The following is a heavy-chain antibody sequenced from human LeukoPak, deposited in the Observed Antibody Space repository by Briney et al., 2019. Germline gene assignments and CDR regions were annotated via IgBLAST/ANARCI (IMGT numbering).Heavy chain of an antibody. CDR3: ARGPEDYFDY. J-gene: IGHJ4*02. V-gene: IGHV4-59*08. CDR1: GDSISTYY. CDR2: MYYSGST. D-gene: IGHD1-14*01. Sequence: PSETLSLTCTVSGDSISTYYWSWIRQPPRKGLEWIGYMYYSGSTNYNPSLKSRVTMSVDTSKNQFSLKLSSVTAADTAVYYCARGPEDYFDYWGQGTLVTVSS.